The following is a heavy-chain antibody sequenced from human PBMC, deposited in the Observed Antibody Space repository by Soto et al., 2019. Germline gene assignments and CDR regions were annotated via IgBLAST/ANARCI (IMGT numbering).Heavy chain of an antibody. Sequence: EVQLLESGGTLVQPGGSLKLSCAASGFTFSSYAMTWFRQAPGKGLEWVSIISVTGGNTYYADSVKGRFTIFRDNSKNTLSLQMNSLRVEDTAVYYCVKAGRYCNTSSCSRLKDNWFDPWGQGTLVTVSS. CDR3: VKAGRYCNTSSCSRLKDNWFDP. CDR2: ISVTGGNT. J-gene: IGHJ5*02. V-gene: IGHV3-23*01. D-gene: IGHD2-2*01. CDR1: GFTFSSYA.